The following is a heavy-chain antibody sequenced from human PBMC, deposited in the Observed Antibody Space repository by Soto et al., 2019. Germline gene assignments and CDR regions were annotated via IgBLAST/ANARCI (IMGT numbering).Heavy chain of an antibody. CDR3: ATPVLLWFGESYYYGMDV. Sequence: GASVKVSCKVSRYTLTELSMHWVRQAPGKGLEWMGGFDPEDGETIYAQKFQGRVTMTEDTSTDTAYMELSSLRSEDTVVYYCATPVLLWFGESYYYGMDVWGQGTTVTVSS. J-gene: IGHJ6*02. D-gene: IGHD3-10*01. CDR2: FDPEDGET. CDR1: RYTLTELS. V-gene: IGHV1-24*01.